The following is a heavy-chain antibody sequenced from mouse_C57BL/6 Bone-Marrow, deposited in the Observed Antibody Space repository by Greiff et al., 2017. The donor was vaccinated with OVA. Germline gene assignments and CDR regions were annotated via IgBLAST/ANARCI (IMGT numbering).Heavy chain of an antibody. CDR1: GYTFTNYW. V-gene: IGHV1-63*01. Sequence: VQLQQSGAELVRPGTSVKMSCKASGYTFTNYWIGWAKQRPGHGLEWIGDIYPGGGYTNYNEQFKGKATLTADKSSSTAYMQFSSLTSEDSAIYYCARRRLLRLRRGYWYVDVWGTGTTVTVSS. J-gene: IGHJ1*03. CDR2: IYPGGGYT. CDR3: ARRRLLRLRRGYWYVDV. D-gene: IGHD2-2*01.